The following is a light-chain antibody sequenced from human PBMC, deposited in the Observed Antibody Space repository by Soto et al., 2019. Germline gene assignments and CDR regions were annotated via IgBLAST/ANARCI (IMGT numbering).Light chain of an antibody. J-gene: IGKJ3*01. Sequence: EIVLTQSPGTLSLSPGERATLSCRASQNVIHNYLAWYQQKPGQAPRLLIYGVSSRATGVPDRFSGSGSGTDFTLTISRLEPEDFAVYYCQQYGSSTLTFGPGTKVDIK. CDR3: QQYGSSTLT. CDR2: GVS. CDR1: QNVIHNY. V-gene: IGKV3-20*01.